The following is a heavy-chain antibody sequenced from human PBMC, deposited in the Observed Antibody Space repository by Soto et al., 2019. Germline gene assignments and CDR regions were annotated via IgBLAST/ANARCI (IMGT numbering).Heavy chain of an antibody. CDR1: GFTFSSYG. CDR2: ISYDGSNK. CDR3: AKDRGSYYYDSSGYLDY. D-gene: IGHD3-22*01. Sequence: QVQLVESGGGVVQPGRSLRLSCAASGFTFSSYGMHWVRQAPGKGLEWVAVISYDGSNKYYADSVKGRFNISRDNSKNTLYLQMNSLSAEDTAVYYCAKDRGSYYYDSSGYLDYWGQGTLVTVSS. J-gene: IGHJ4*02. V-gene: IGHV3-30*18.